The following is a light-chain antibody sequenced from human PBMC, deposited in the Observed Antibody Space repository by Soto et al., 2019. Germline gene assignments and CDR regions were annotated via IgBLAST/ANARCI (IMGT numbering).Light chain of an antibody. CDR3: SSYITSAIVV. J-gene: IGLJ2*01. CDR2: DVF. CDR1: SSDVPGSNS. V-gene: IGLV2-14*01. Sequence: QSVLTQPASVSASRGQSITISCTGTSSDVPGSNSVSWYQQHPGKAPILIIFDVFKRPSGVSDRFSASKSGNTASLTISGLQAEDEADYYCSSYITSAIVVFGGGTKLTV.